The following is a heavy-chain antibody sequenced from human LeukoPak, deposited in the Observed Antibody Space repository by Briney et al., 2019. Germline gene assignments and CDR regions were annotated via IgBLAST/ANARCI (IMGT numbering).Heavy chain of an antibody. Sequence: GASVKVSCKASGYTFTSYDINWVRQATGQGLEWMGWMNPNSGNTGYAQKFQGRVTMTRNTSISTAYMEPSRLRSDDTAVYYCARVYIAVAGIYPVADAFDIWGQGTMVTVSS. CDR2: MNPNSGNT. CDR3: ARVYIAVAGIYPVADAFDI. CDR1: GYTFTSYD. J-gene: IGHJ3*02. D-gene: IGHD6-19*01. V-gene: IGHV1-8*01.